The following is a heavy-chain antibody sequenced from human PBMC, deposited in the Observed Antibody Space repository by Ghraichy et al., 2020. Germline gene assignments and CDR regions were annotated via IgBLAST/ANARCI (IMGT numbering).Heavy chain of an antibody. CDR2: IYYSGST. D-gene: IGHD4-17*01. J-gene: IGHJ3*02. CDR3: AREHYGDTGGIYDAFDI. V-gene: IGHV4-59*01. CDR1: GGSISSYY. Sequence: SETLSLTCTVSGGSISSYYWSWIRQPPGKGLEWIGYIYYSGSTNYNPSLKSRVTISVDTSKNQFSLKLSSVTAADTAVYYCAREHYGDTGGIYDAFDIWGQGTMVTVSS.